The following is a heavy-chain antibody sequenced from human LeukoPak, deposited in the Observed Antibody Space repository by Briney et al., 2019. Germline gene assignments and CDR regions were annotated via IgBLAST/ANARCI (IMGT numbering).Heavy chain of an antibody. CDR2: IYYSGST. CDR1: GGSISSGGYY. CDR3: ARESPYYYGSGSYSDAGMDV. J-gene: IGHJ6*02. D-gene: IGHD3-10*01. Sequence: SQTLSLTCTVSGGSISSGGYYWSWIRQHPGKGLEWIGYIYYSGSTYYNPSLKSRVTITVDTSKNQFSLKLSSVTAADTAVYYCARESPYYYGSGSYSDAGMDVWGQGTTVTVSS. V-gene: IGHV4-31*03.